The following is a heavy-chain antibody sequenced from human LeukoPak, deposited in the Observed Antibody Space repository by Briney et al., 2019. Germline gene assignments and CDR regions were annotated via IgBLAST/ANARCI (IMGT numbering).Heavy chain of an antibody. CDR3: AKSRFVVVPADYVY. D-gene: IGHD2-2*01. CDR1: GGSISSYY. CDR2: IYDSGST. V-gene: IGHV4-59*01. Sequence: SETLSLTCTVSGGSISSYYWSWIRQPPGKGLEWIGYIYDSGSTNYNPSLKSRVTISVDTSKNQFSLKLRSVTAADTAVYYCAKSRFVVVPADYVYWGQGTLVTVSS. J-gene: IGHJ4*02.